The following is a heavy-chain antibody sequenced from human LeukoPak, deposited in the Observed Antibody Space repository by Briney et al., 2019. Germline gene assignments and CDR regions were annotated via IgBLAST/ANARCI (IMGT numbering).Heavy chain of an antibody. J-gene: IGHJ3*02. CDR2: IYHSGST. CDR3: ASGRSVLRYFDWFDAFDI. V-gene: IGHV4-38-2*02. CDR1: GYSISSGYY. D-gene: IGHD3-9*01. Sequence: SETLSLTCTVSGYSISSGYYWGWIRQPPGKGLEWIGSIYHSGSTYYNPSLKSRVTISVDTSKNQFSLKLSSMTAADTAVYYCASGRSVLRYFDWFDAFDIWGQGTMVTVSS.